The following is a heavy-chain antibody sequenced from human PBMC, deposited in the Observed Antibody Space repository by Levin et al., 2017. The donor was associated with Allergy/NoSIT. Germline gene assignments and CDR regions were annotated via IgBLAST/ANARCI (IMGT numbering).Heavy chain of an antibody. D-gene: IGHD3-16*01. Sequence: GESLKISCAASGFTVSGNYMSWVRQAPGKGLEWVSVIYNDGDTYYADSVKGRFTISRDNSKNTLSLQMNSLRAEDTAVYYCAISSRGTLYFDYWGQGTLVTVSS. J-gene: IGHJ4*02. CDR2: IYNDGDT. V-gene: IGHV3-66*01. CDR3: AISSRGTLYFDY. CDR1: GFTVSGNY.